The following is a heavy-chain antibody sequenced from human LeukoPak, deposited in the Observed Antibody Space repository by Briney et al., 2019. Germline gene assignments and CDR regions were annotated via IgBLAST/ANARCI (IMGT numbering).Heavy chain of an antibody. CDR3: ARGYYYDSSGYTEAFDY. Sequence: EASVRVSCKASGYTFTSYDINWVRQATGQGLEWMGWMNPNSGNTGYAQKFQGRVTITRNTSISTAYMELSSLRSEDTAVYYCARGYYYDSSGYTEAFDYWGQGTLVTVSS. J-gene: IGHJ4*02. D-gene: IGHD3-22*01. CDR1: GYTFTSYD. CDR2: MNPNSGNT. V-gene: IGHV1-8*03.